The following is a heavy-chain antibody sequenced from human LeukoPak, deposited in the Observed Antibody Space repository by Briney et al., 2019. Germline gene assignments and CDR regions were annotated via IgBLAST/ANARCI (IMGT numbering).Heavy chain of an antibody. CDR1: GFTFSSYG. J-gene: IGHJ4*02. D-gene: IGHD1-26*01. V-gene: IGHV3-30*18. Sequence: PGGSLRLSCAASGFTFSSYGMHWVRQAPGKGLEWVAVISYDGSNKYYADSVKGRFTISRDNSKNTLYLQMNSLRAEDTAVYYCAKDQGWELLEGGFDYWGQGTLVTVSS. CDR3: AKDQGWELLEGGFDY. CDR2: ISYDGSNK.